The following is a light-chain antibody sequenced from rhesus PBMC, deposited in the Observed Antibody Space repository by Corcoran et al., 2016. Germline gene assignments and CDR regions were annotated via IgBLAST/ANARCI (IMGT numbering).Light chain of an antibody. V-gene: IGKV2-82*02. J-gene: IGKJ1*01. Sequence: DIVMIQTPLSLPVTLGEPASISCRSSQSLVYSDGKTYLYWYLQKPGQSPQLLMCLVSKRACGVPDKVSGDGLGTDFTLKISRVEAVDVGVYYCMQALRSPWTFGQGTKVEIK. CDR2: LVS. CDR1: QSLVYSDGKTY. CDR3: MQALRSPWT.